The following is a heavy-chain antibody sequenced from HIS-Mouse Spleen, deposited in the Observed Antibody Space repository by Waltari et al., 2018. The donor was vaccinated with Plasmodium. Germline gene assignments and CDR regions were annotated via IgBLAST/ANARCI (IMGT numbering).Heavy chain of an antibody. CDR2: IKQDGSEK. CDR3: ARDRRGYWYFDL. D-gene: IGHD5-12*01. CDR1: GFPIRRYW. V-gene: IGHV3-7*01. J-gene: IGHJ2*01. Sequence: EVQLVESGGGLVQPGGSVRLACAASGFPIRRYWMSWVRQAPGKGLEWVANIKQDGSEKYYVDSVKGRFTISRDNAKNSLYLQMNSLRAEDTAVYYCARDRRGYWYFDLWGRGTLVTVSS.